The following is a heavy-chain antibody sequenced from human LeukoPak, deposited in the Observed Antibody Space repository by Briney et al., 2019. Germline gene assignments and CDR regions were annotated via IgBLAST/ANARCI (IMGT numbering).Heavy chain of an antibody. CDR2: IKHDGSEK. CDR1: GFTFSRFW. J-gene: IGHJ4*02. CDR3: ARVDRVRDGCNAYYFDY. D-gene: IGHD5-24*01. V-gene: IGHV3-7*01. Sequence: PGGSLRLSCVASGFTFSRFWMTWVRQAPGKGLEWVANIKHDGSEKYYVDSVKGRFTISRDNAKNSLYLQMNSLRAEDTAVYYCARVDRVRDGCNAYYFDYWGQGTLVTVSS.